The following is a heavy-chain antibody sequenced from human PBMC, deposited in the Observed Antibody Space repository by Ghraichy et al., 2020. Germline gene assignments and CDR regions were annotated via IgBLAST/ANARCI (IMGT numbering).Heavy chain of an antibody. CDR1: GLTFTSSA. Sequence: SVKVSCKASGLTFTSSATQWERQARRQLLEKIGWIVVGSGNTNYAQKFQERVTITRDMATSTAYMELSSLRSEDTAVYYCAAADYYDSSGYPNFDYWGQGSLVTVSS. CDR3: AAADYYDSSGYPNFDY. V-gene: IGHV1-58*02. D-gene: IGHD3-22*01. CDR2: IVVGSGNT. J-gene: IGHJ4*02.